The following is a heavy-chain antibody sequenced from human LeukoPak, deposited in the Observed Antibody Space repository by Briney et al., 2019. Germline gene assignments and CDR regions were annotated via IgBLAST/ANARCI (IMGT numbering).Heavy chain of an antibody. CDR3: ARDSRGLFYFDY. D-gene: IGHD2/OR15-2a*01. J-gene: IGHJ4*02. CDR2: LYTTGST. Sequence: SETLSLTCTVSGYSISSGYYWGWIRQPAGKGLEWIGRLYTTGSTNYNPSLKSRVTIPVDTSKNQFSLKLSSVTAADTAVYYCARDSRGLFYFDYWGQGILVTVSS. V-gene: IGHV4-38-2*02. CDR1: GYSISSGYY.